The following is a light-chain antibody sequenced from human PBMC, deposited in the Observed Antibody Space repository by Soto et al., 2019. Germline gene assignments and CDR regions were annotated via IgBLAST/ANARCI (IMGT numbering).Light chain of an antibody. J-gene: IGKJ4*01. Sequence: EIVMTQSPATLSVSPGERATLSCRASQSVSSNLAWYQQKPGQAPRLLIYGASTRATGIPARFSGSGSGTEFTGTISSLQPEDLAVYYCQQYTSWPLTFGGGTKVEI. V-gene: IGKV3-15*01. CDR3: QQYTSWPLT. CDR2: GAS. CDR1: QSVSSN.